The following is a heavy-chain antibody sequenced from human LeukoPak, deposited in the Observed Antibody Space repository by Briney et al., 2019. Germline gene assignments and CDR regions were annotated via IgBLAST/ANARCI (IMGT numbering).Heavy chain of an antibody. CDR1: ELTFSSYG. D-gene: IGHD6-19*01. CDR3: ATVRGSDWYMDY. V-gene: IGHV3-30*03. CDR2: ISYDGSNK. J-gene: IGHJ4*02. Sequence: GGSLRLSCAASELTFSSYGMHWVRQAPGKGLEWVAVISYDGSNKYYADSVKGRFTISRDNSKNTLYLQMKNLRAEDTAVYYCATVRGSDWYMDYWGQGTLVTVSS.